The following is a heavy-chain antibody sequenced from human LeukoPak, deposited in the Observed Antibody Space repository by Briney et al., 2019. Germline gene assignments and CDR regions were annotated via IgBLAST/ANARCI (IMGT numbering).Heavy chain of an antibody. CDR2: IYYSGST. J-gene: IGHJ4*02. V-gene: IGHV4-59*01. CDR3: ARVYRGVAPFY. Sequence: PSETLSLTCTVSGGSISSYYWSWIRQPPGKGLEWIGYIYYSGSTNYNPSLKSRVTISVDTSKNQFSLKLSSVTAADTAVYYCARVYRGVAPFYWGQGTLVTVPS. CDR1: GGSISSYY. D-gene: IGHD3-3*01.